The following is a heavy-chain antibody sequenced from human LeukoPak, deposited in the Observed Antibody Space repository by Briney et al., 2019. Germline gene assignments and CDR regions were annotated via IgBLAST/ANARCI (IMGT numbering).Heavy chain of an antibody. CDR3: ARDFGTSGTRTIVDVGAFDM. D-gene: IGHD1-1*01. J-gene: IGHJ3*02. CDR1: GFTFSRYR. CDR2: IWYDGSNK. Sequence: GGSLRLSCAVSGFTFSRYRMHWVRQAPGKGLEWVAVIWYDGSNKYYGDSVKGRLTISRDNSKNTLYLQMDSLRAEDTDVYYCARDFGTSGTRTIVDVGAFDMWGQGTMVTVSS. V-gene: IGHV3-33*01.